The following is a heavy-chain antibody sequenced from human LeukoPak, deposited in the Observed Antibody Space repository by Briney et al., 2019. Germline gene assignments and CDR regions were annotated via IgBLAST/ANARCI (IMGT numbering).Heavy chain of an antibody. D-gene: IGHD3-10*01. CDR2: ISSSSSTI. CDR1: GFTFSSYS. V-gene: IGHV3-48*04. Sequence: GGSLRLSCAASGFTFSSYSMNWVRQAPGKGLEWVSYISSSSSTIYYADSVKGRFTISRDNARNSLYPQMYSLRAEDTAVYYCAIPPLSGTGSSRPLAGMDVWGQGTTVTVSS. CDR3: AIPPLSGTGSSRPLAGMDV. J-gene: IGHJ6*02.